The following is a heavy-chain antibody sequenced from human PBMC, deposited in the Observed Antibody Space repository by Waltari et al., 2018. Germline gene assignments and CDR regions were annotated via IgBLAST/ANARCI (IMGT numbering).Heavy chain of an antibody. D-gene: IGHD2-8*01. CDR2: SKMKTDGCTA. J-gene: IGHJ4*02. Sequence: EVHLLEPGGSLVKLGGSLTPSCAASGLDVRAAYTSWVRQATGRGLEWVGRSKMKTDGCTADFAAPVKGRFIMSRDETMNTVYRQMDTLKTEDTAVYYCTTFANGAPFYGGQGTLVPVS. V-gene: IGHV3-15*01. CDR1: GLDVRAAY. CDR3: TTFANGAPFY.